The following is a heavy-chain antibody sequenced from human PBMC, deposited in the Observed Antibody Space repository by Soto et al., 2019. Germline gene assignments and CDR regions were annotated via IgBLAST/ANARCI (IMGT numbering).Heavy chain of an antibody. V-gene: IGHV3-30*18. D-gene: IGHD5-12*01. J-gene: IGHJ3*02. CDR2: ISYDGSNK. CDR3: AKLRGYSGYGLDAFDI. Sequence: GGSLRLSCAASGFTFSSYGMHWVRQAPGKGLEWVAVISYDGSNKYYADSVKGRFTISRDNSKNTLYLQMNSLRAEDTAVYYCAKLRGYSGYGLDAFDIWGQGTMVTVSS. CDR1: GFTFSSYG.